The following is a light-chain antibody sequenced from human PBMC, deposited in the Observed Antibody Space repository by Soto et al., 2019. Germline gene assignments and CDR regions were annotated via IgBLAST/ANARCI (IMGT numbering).Light chain of an antibody. CDR1: QDIAGY. V-gene: IGKV1D-12*01. CDR2: TAS. J-gene: IGKJ5*01. CDR3: QQAYTFPIT. Sequence: DIQVTQSPSSVSTSVGDRVTISCRASQDIAGYLAWYQHKPGRAPELLIRTASSLQSGVPSRFSGSGSGTDFTLTINSLQPEDFATYYCQQAYTFPITLGQGTRLEIK.